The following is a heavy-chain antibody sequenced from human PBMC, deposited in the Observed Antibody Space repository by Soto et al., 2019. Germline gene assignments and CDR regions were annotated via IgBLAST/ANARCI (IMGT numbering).Heavy chain of an antibody. CDR2: ISGSGGTT. V-gene: IGHV3-23*01. Sequence: EVQLLESGGGLVQPGGSLRLSCAASGFTFSSYAMSWVRQAPGKGLEWVSAISGSGGTTNYADSVKGRFTISRDNSKNTLYLQMTSLRAEDTAVYYCAKGYRSSGWLWGQGTLVTVSS. D-gene: IGHD6-19*01. J-gene: IGHJ4*02. CDR1: GFTFSSYA. CDR3: AKGYRSSGWL.